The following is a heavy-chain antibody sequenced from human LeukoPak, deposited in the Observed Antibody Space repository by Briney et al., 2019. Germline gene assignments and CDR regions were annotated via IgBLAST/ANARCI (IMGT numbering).Heavy chain of an antibody. D-gene: IGHD3-3*01. CDR2: ISYDGSNK. CDR1: GFTFSSYA. Sequence: HPGGSLRLSCAASGFTFSSYAMHWVRQAPGKGLEWVAVISYDGSNKYYADSVKGRFTISRDNSKNTLYLQMNSLRAEDTAVYYCAKGYDFWSGYHDYWGQGTLVTVSS. CDR3: AKGYDFWSGYHDY. J-gene: IGHJ4*02. V-gene: IGHV3-30-3*01.